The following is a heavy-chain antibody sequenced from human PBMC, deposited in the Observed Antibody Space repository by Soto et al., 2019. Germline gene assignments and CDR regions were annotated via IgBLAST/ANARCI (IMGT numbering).Heavy chain of an antibody. D-gene: IGHD6-13*01. CDR3: GAGQYFSDY. J-gene: IGHJ4*02. CDR1: GFTFSSYG. CDR2: ISYDGSDK. Sequence: QVQLVESGGGVVQXGRSLRLSCAASGFTFSSYGMHWVRQAPGKGLEWVALISYDGSDKYYADSVKGRFTISRDNSKNTLYLQMNSLRVEDTAVYYCGAGQYFSDYWGQGTLVTVSS. V-gene: IGHV3-30*03.